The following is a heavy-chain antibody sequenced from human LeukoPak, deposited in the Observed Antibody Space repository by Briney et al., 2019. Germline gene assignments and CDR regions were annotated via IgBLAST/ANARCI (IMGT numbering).Heavy chain of an antibody. D-gene: IGHD1-26*01. CDR3: GRSGAAGRYSYYYMEV. CDR2: INPNSGAT. J-gene: IGHJ6*03. CDR1: GYTFTGNY. V-gene: IGHV1-2*02. Sequence: GASVKVSCKASGYTFTGNYIHWVRQAPGPGLAWMGWINPNSGATNYAQKFQGRVTMTRDTSISTVYMELSSLTSDDTAVYYCGRSGAAGRYSYYYMEVWGKETTVVVSS.